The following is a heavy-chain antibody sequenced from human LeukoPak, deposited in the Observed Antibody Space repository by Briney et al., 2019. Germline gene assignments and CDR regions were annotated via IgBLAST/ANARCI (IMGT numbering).Heavy chain of an antibody. V-gene: IGHV3-21*01. Sequence: GGSLRLSCAASGFTFGSYSMNWVRQAPGKGLEWVSSISSSSSYIYYADSVKGRFTISRDNAKNSLYLQMNSLRAEDTAVYYCARGVYYGSGSYLDYWGQGTLVTVSS. CDR1: GFTFGSYS. CDR2: ISSSSSYI. J-gene: IGHJ4*02. CDR3: ARGVYYGSGSYLDY. D-gene: IGHD3-10*01.